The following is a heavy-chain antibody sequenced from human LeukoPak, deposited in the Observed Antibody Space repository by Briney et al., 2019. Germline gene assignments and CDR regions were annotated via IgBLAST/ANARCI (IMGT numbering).Heavy chain of an antibody. CDR1: GGSFSSGSYY. D-gene: IGHD3-16*02. Sequence: SETLSLTCTVSGGSFSSGSYYWSWLRQPPGMGLEWIGYIYYSGSTNYNPSLKSRVTISVDSSKNQFSLKLSSVTAADTAVYYCASLYDYVWGSYRENAFDIWGQGTMVTVSS. CDR3: ASLYDYVWGSYRENAFDI. J-gene: IGHJ3*02. V-gene: IGHV4-61*01. CDR2: IYYSGST.